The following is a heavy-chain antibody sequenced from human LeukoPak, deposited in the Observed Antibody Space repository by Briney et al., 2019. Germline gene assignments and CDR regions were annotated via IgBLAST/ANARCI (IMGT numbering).Heavy chain of an antibody. V-gene: IGHV3-53*01. CDR2: IYTGGST. D-gene: IGHD1-26*01. CDR3: ARDSHSGSYYRLDY. Sequence: PGGSLRLSCAASGFIVSSSYMSWVRQAPGKGLEWVAVIYTGGSTYYADSVKSRFTISRDNSKNTLFLQMNSLRAEDTAVYYCARDSHSGSYYRLDYWGQGTLVTVSS. J-gene: IGHJ4*02. CDR1: GFIVSSSY.